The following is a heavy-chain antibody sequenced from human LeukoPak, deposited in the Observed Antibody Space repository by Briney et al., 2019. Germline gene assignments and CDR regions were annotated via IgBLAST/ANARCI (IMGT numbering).Heavy chain of an antibody. V-gene: IGHV3-30*18. CDR3: AKDVHQWELLRFYAFDI. CDR2: ISYDGSNK. Sequence: PGGSLRLSCAASGFTFSSYGMHWVRQAPGKGLEWVAVISYDGSNKYYADSVKGRFTISRDNSKNTLYLQMNSLRAEDTAVYYCAKDVHQWELLRFYAFDIWGQGTMVTVSS. D-gene: IGHD1-26*01. CDR1: GFTFSSYG. J-gene: IGHJ3*02.